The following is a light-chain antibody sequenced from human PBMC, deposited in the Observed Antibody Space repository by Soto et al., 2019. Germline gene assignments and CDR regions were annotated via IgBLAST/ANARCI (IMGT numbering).Light chain of an antibody. J-gene: IGLJ2*01. CDR1: STDVGGYNS. Sequence: QSALTQPPCASGSPGQSVTVSCTGTSTDVGGYNSVSWYQQHPGKAPKLIIYEVDKRPSGVPDRFSGSKSGNTASLTVFGLQDDDEADYFCSSYAGSDILLFGGGTKVTVL. V-gene: IGLV2-8*01. CDR2: EVD. CDR3: SSYAGSDILL.